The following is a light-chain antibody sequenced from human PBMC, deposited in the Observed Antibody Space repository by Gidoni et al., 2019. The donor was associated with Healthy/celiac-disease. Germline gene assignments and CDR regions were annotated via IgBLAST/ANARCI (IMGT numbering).Light chain of an antibody. J-gene: IGKJ1*01. Sequence: DIQMTQSPSSLSASVGDRVTITCRASQSISSYLNWYQQKPGKAPKLLIYAASSLQSGVPSRFSGSGSGTDFTLTISSLQPEDFATYYFQQSYSTFWTFGQGTKVEIK. CDR2: AAS. CDR3: QQSYSTFWT. V-gene: IGKV1-39*01. CDR1: QSISSY.